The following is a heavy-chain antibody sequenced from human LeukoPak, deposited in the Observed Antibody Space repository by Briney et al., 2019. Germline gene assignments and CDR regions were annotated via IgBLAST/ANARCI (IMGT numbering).Heavy chain of an antibody. CDR3: ARGVAAAGNGELRVGYMDV. CDR2: IIPIFGTA. J-gene: IGHJ6*03. V-gene: IGHV1-69*13. Sequence: GASVKVSCKASGGTFSSYAISWVRQAPGQGLEWMGGIIPIFGTANYAQKFQGRVTITADESTSTAYMELSSLRSEDTAVYYCARGVAAAGNGELRVGYMDVWGKGTTVTVSS. CDR1: GGTFSSYA. D-gene: IGHD6-13*01.